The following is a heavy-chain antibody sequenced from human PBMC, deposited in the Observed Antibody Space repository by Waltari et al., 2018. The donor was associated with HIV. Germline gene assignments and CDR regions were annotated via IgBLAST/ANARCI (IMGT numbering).Heavy chain of an antibody. D-gene: IGHD3-3*01. CDR2: IRPTAET. V-gene: IGHV3-23*01. Sequence: EVHLLESGGALAQPGGSLNLSCAASGFGFVFHSMPWVRQAPGKGLEWVSSIRPTAETFYSDSVKGRFTIYRDNSANTVHLQMTGLRVEDTAMYYCVKGAVWGGPEGDGCWGQGTLVTVSS. J-gene: IGHJ4*02. CDR3: VKGAVWGGPEGDGC. CDR1: GFGFVFHS.